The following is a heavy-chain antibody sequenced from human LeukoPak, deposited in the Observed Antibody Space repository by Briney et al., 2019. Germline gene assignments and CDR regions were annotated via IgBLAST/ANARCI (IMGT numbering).Heavy chain of an antibody. Sequence: PSQTQSLTCTVSGDSTSSGDYFWSWIRQPPGGGLEWVGYIYYSGTTYYNPSLKSRVTISVDTSKNQFSLNLTSVTAQDTAVYYCARETMAGHLDYWGQGNLVTVSS. J-gene: IGHJ4*02. V-gene: IGHV4-30-4*01. CDR3: ARETMAGHLDY. D-gene: IGHD6-19*01. CDR2: IYYSGTT. CDR1: GDSTSSGDYF.